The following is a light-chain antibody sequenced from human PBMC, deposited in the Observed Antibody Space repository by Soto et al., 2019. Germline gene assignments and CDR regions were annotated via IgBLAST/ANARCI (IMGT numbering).Light chain of an antibody. CDR1: QSISSD. V-gene: IGKV1-17*02. CDR2: GAS. CDR3: QQLNAYPLT. J-gene: IGKJ5*01. Sequence: DIQMTQSPSSLSASVGDRVTITYRASQSISSDLNWYQQKPGRAPKLLIYGASTLQSGVPARFSGSGSGTDFTLTISNLQPEDFATYYCQQLNAYPLTFGQGTRLEIK.